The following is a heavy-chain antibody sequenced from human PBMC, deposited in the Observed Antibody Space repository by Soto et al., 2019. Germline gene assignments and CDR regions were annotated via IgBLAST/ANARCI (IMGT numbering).Heavy chain of an antibody. CDR1: GGSISSGGYY. J-gene: IGHJ4*02. D-gene: IGHD3-10*01. V-gene: IGHV4-31*03. Sequence: SETLSLTCTVSGGSISSGGYYWSWIRQHPGKGLEWIGYIYYSGSTYYNPSLKSRVTISVDTSKNQFSLKLSSVTAADTAVYYCARDSSDYHFDYWGQGTLATVSS. CDR3: ARDSSDYHFDY. CDR2: IYYSGST.